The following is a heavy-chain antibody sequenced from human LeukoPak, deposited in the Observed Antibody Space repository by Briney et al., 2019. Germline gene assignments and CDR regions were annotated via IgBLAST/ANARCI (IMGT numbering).Heavy chain of an antibody. V-gene: IGHV3-66*01. D-gene: IGHD1-1*01. Sequence: QAGGSLRLSCAASGFTVSSKYMSWVRQAPGKGLEWVSLISIAGSTNYADSVKGRFTISRDNSKNTLCLQMDSLRAEDTAVYYCARGGLIQRHAFDIWGQGTMVTVSS. CDR3: ARGGLIQRHAFDI. CDR1: GFTVSSKY. J-gene: IGHJ3*02. CDR2: ISIAGST.